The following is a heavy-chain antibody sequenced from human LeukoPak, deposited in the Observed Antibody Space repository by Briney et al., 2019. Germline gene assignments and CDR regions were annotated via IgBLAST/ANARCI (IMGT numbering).Heavy chain of an antibody. J-gene: IGHJ5*02. CDR3: ARGLQLLGIWFDP. V-gene: IGHV1-8*01. CDR2: MNPNSGNT. Sequence: ASVKVSCKASGYTFSSYDNNWVRQATGQGLEWMGWMNPNSGNTGYAQKFQGRVTMTRNTSISTAYMELSSLRSEDTAVYYCARGLQLLGIWFDPWGQGTLVTVSS. CDR1: GYTFSSYD. D-gene: IGHD2-2*01.